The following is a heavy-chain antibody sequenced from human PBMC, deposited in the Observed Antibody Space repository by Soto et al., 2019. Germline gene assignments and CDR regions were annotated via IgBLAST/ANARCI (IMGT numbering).Heavy chain of an antibody. J-gene: IGHJ4*02. V-gene: IGHV3-66*01. CDR3: ATGSTGYYCIDS. CDR2: IYSSGST. D-gene: IGHD3-22*01. Sequence: GGSLRLSCAASGFTVSRNYMSWVRQAPGKGLEWVSLIYSSGSTYYADSVKGRFTISRDNSKDTLYLQINSLRAEDTAVYYCATGSTGYYCIDSWGQGTLVTVSS. CDR1: GFTVSRNY.